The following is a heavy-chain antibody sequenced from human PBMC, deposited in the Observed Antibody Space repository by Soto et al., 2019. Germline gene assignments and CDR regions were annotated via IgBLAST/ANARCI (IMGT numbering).Heavy chain of an antibody. D-gene: IGHD4-17*01. CDR3: TRGYGDYVRDY. CDR2: IRSKANNYAT. J-gene: IGHJ4*02. Sequence: EVQLVESGGGLVQPGESLKLSCAVSGFTFSGSAMHWVRQASGKGLEWVGRIRSKANNYATAYAASVKGRFTISRDDSKNTAYLQMNSLKREDTVVYYCTRGYGDYVRDYWGQGTLVTVSS. V-gene: IGHV3-73*01. CDR1: GFTFSGSA.